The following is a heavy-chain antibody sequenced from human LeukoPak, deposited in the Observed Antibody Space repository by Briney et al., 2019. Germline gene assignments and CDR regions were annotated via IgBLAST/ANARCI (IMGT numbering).Heavy chain of an antibody. CDR3: ARDPDRSGFDY. Sequence: GGSLRLSCAASGFTFSSYAMSWVRQAPGKGLEWVSGISGSGGSTYYADSVKGRFTIFRDNSKNTLYLQMNSLRAEDTAIYYCARDPDRSGFDYWGQGTLVTVSS. CDR2: ISGSGGST. CDR1: GFTFSSYA. D-gene: IGHD1-14*01. J-gene: IGHJ4*02. V-gene: IGHV3-23*01.